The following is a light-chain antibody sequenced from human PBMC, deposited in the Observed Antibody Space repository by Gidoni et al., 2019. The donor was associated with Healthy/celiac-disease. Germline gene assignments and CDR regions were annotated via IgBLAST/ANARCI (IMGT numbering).Light chain of an antibody. J-gene: IGKJ2*01. CDR2: KAS. V-gene: IGKV1-5*03. CDR3: QQYNSYSYT. CDR1: QSISSW. Sequence: DIQMTQSPSTLSASVGERVTITCPTSQSISSWLAWYQQKPGKAPKHLIYKASSVESGFPSRLSGSGTGTEFTLTISSLQPDNFATYYCQQYNSYSYTFGQGTKLEIK.